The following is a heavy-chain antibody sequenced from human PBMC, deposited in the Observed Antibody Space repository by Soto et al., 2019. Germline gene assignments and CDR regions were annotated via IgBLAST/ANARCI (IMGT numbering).Heavy chain of an antibody. D-gene: IGHD3-16*02. CDR3: ARAVWGSYPVLDP. CDR1: GYTFTSYA. Sequence: ASVKVSCKASGYTFTSYAMHWVRQAPGQRLEWMGWINAGNGNTKYSQKFQGRVTITRDTSASTAYMELSSLRSEDAAVYYCARAVWGSYPVLDPWGQGTLVTVSS. V-gene: IGHV1-3*01. CDR2: INAGNGNT. J-gene: IGHJ5*02.